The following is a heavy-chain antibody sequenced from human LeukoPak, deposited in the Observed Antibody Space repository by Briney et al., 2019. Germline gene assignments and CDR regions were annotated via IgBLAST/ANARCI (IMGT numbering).Heavy chain of an antibody. CDR1: GFTFSNYA. V-gene: IGHV3-23*01. J-gene: IGHJ6*03. CDR3: ARAVRGSYSGYYYYYMDV. CDR2: ISSSGGST. Sequence: GGSLRLSCAASGFTFSNYAMSWVRQAPGKGLDWVSTISSSGGSTYYADSVKGRFTISRDNSKNTLYLQMNSLRAEDTAVYYCARAVRGSYSGYYYYYMDVWGKGTTVTVSS. D-gene: IGHD1-26*01.